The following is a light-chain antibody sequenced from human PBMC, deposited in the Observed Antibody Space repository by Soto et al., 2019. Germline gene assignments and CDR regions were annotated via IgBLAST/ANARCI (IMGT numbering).Light chain of an antibody. CDR2: EVS. Sequence: QSVLTQPASVSGSPGQSITISCTGTNSDVGGYNYVSWYQQHPGKAPKFMIYEVSNRPSGVSNRFSGSKSGNTASLTISGLQPEDEADYYCSSYTSSSALYVFGTGTKSPS. V-gene: IGLV2-14*01. CDR3: SSYTSSSALYV. CDR1: NSDVGGYNY. J-gene: IGLJ1*01.